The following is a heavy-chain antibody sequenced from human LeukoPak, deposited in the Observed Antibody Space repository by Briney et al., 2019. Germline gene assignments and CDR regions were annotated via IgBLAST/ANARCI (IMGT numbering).Heavy chain of an antibody. Sequence: SETLSLTCTVSGGSISSGSYYWSWVRQPAGTGLEWIGRIYTSGSTNYNPSLKSRVTISVDTSKNQFSLKLSSVTAADTAVYYCAADGYNFFDYWGQGTLVTVS. D-gene: IGHD5-24*01. CDR3: AADGYNFFDY. J-gene: IGHJ4*02. CDR1: GGSISSGSYY. CDR2: IYTSGST. V-gene: IGHV4-61*02.